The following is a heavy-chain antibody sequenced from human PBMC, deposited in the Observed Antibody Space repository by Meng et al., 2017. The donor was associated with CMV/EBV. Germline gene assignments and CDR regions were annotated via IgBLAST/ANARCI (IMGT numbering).Heavy chain of an antibody. CDR2: ISYDGSNK. D-gene: IGHD3-10*01. CDR3: TRPGSSGEDY. J-gene: IGHJ4*02. CDR1: GFTFSSYA. V-gene: IGHV3-30-3*01. Sequence: GESLKISCAASGFTFSSYAMHWVRQAPGKGLEWVAVISYDGSNKYYADSVKGRFTISRDNSKNTLYLQMNSLRAEDTAVYYCTRPGSSGEDYWGQGTLVTVSS.